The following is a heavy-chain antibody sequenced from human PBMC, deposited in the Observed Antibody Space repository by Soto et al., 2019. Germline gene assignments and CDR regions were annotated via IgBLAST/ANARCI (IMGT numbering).Heavy chain of an antibody. CDR2: IYYSGST. J-gene: IGHJ3*02. D-gene: IGHD3-10*01. Sequence: PSETLSLTCTVSGGSVSSYYWSWIRQSPGKGLEWIGLIYYSGSTKYKPSLKSRVTISVDTSKNQFSLKVSSATAADTAVYYCARDLKDGSGSGHDAFDIWGQGTMVTVSS. CDR1: GGSVSSYY. V-gene: IGHV4-59*02. CDR3: ARDLKDGSGSGHDAFDI.